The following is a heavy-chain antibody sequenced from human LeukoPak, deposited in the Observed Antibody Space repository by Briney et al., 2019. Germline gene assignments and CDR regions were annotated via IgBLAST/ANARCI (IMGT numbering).Heavy chain of an antibody. D-gene: IGHD4-17*01. J-gene: IGHJ4*02. CDR2: MSPNSGNT. CDR1: GYTFTSYD. Sequence: ASVKVSCKASGYTFTSYDINWVRQATGQGLEWIGWMSPNSGNTGYVQKFQGRITMTKSTSISTAYMELSDLESEDTAVYYCARTPPDYGIDYWGQGTLVTVSS. V-gene: IGHV1-8*02. CDR3: ARTPPDYGIDY.